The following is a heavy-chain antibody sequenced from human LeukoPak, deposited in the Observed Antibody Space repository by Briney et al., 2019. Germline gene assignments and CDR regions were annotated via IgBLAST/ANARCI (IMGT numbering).Heavy chain of an antibody. D-gene: IGHD5-18*01. V-gene: IGHV4-34*01. Sequence: NPSETLSLTCAVYGGSFSGYYWSWIRQPPGKGLEWIGEINHSGSTNYNPSLKSRVTISVDTSKNQFSLKLSSVTAADTAVYYCARTPSGYSYGPNDYWGQGTLVTVSS. CDR1: GGSFSGYY. J-gene: IGHJ4*02. CDR2: INHSGST. CDR3: ARTPSGYSYGPNDY.